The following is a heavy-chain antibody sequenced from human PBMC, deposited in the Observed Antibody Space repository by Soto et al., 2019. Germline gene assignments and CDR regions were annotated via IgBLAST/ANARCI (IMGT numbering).Heavy chain of an antibody. J-gene: IGHJ5*02. Sequence: SETLSLTCTVSGDSISNYYWSWIRQPPGRGLEWIGYISYTGDTNYNPSLKGRVTISVDTSKTQVSLKLSSVTATDTAVFYCAGLHTSMVAGIWFDPWGQGTLVTVSS. CDR2: ISYTGDT. CDR3: AGLHTSMVAGIWFDP. D-gene: IGHD5-18*01. CDR1: GDSISNYY. V-gene: IGHV4-59*01.